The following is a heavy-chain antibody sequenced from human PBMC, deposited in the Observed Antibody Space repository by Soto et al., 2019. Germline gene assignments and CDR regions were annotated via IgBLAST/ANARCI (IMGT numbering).Heavy chain of an antibody. CDR2: IIPIFGTA. CDR1: GGTFSSYA. Sequence: GASVKVSCKAPGGTFSSYAISWVRQAPGQGLEWMGGIIPIFGTANYAQKFQGRVTITADESTSTAYMELSSLRSEDTAVYYCARDLNYDILSYGMDVWGQGTTVTVSS. D-gene: IGHD3-9*01. J-gene: IGHJ6*02. V-gene: IGHV1-69*13. CDR3: ARDLNYDILSYGMDV.